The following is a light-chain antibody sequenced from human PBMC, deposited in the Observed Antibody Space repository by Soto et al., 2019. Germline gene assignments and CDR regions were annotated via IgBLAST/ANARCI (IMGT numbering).Light chain of an antibody. V-gene: IGLV2-14*03. CDR1: SSDIGGYNF. J-gene: IGLJ3*02. CDR2: DVT. CDR3: SSYTTSSTLV. Sequence: QSVLTQPASVSGSPGQSITISCTGTSSDIGGYNFVSWYQQHPGKAPKLMIYDVTNRPPGLSDRFSGSKSGNTASLTISGLQAEDAADYYCSSYTTSSTLVFGGGTNLTVL.